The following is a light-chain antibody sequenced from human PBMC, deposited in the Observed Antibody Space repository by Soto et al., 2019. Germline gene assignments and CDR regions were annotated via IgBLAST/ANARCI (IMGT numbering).Light chain of an antibody. V-gene: IGLV4-69*01. J-gene: IGLJ2*01. CDR1: SGHSNYA. CDR2: LNSDGSH. CDR3: QTWGTGMI. Sequence: QPVLTQSPSASASLGASVKLTCTLSSGHSNYAIAWHQQQPEKGPRYLMRLNSDGSHTKGDGVPDRFSGSSSGADRYLNISSLQSEDEADYYGQTWGTGMIFGGGTKVTVL.